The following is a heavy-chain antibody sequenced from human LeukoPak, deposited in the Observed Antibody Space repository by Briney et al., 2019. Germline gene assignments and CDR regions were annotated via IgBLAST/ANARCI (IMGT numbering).Heavy chain of an antibody. Sequence: ALVKVSCKLSGYILTPLFVHCVPQAPGTGPEWMGGFDPEDGETIYAQKFQGRVTMTEDTSTDTAYMELSRLRSEDTAVYYCATAVRFLEWLLWDYWGQGTLVTVSS. D-gene: IGHD3-3*01. V-gene: IGHV1-24*01. J-gene: IGHJ4*02. CDR3: ATAVRFLEWLLWDY. CDR1: GYILTPLF. CDR2: FDPEDGET.